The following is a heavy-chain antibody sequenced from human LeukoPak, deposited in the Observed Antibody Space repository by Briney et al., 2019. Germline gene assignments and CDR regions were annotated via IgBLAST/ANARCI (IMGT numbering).Heavy chain of an antibody. V-gene: IGHV3-7*03. CDR3: ARDETYYDILTGYYALEYFQH. CDR2: IKQDGSEK. Sequence: GGPLRLSCAASGFTFSSYWMSWVRQAPGKGLEWVANIKQDGSEKYYVDSVKGRFTISRDNAKNSLYLQMNSLRAEDTAVYYCARDETYYDILTGYYALEYFQHWGQGTLVTVSS. CDR1: GFTFSSYW. J-gene: IGHJ1*01. D-gene: IGHD3-9*01.